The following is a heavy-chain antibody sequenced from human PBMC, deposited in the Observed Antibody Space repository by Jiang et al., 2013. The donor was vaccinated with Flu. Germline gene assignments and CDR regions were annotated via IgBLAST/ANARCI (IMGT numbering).Heavy chain of an antibody. CDR2: IWYDGNNK. V-gene: IGHV3-33*01. CDR3: ARDIRQWLLNYYGMDV. CDR1: GFGVSTYG. D-gene: IGHD6-19*01. Sequence: SGGGVVQPGKSLRLSCAASGFGVSTYGMHWVRQAPGKGLEWVAAIWYDGNNKYYADSVKGRFTISRDNSENTVYLQMDGLRAEDTAVYYCARDIRQWLLNYYGMDVWGQGTTVTVSS. J-gene: IGHJ6*02.